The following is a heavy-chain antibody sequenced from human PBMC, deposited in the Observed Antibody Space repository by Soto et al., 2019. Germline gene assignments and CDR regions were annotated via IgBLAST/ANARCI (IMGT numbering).Heavy chain of an antibody. V-gene: IGHV1-69*12. CDR3: GSNYDSSGYYDRGLDY. Sequence: QVQLVQSGAEVKKPGSSVKVSCKASGGTFSSYAISWVRQAPGQGLEWMGGLIPIFGTADYAQKFQGRVTSTADESTSTGNMELSSLRSEDTAVYYCGSNYDSSGYYDRGLDYWGQGTLVTVSS. D-gene: IGHD3-22*01. J-gene: IGHJ4*02. CDR2: LIPIFGTA. CDR1: GGTFSSYA.